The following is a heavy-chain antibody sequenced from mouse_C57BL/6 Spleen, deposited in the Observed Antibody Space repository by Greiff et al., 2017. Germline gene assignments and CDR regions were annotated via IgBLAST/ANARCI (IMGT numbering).Heavy chain of an antibody. Sequence: QVQLQQPGAELVMPGASVKLSCKASGYTFPSYWMHWVKQRPGQGLEWLGEIAPSDSYTNSNQKFKGTSPLTVPTSSSKAYMQLSSLTSGDSAVYYCARSDYGNSYYFDYWGQGATRTVSA. V-gene: IGHV1-69*01. J-gene: IGHJ2*01. CDR3: ARSDYGNSYYFDY. CDR1: GYTFPSYW. D-gene: IGHD2-1*01. CDR2: IAPSDSYT.